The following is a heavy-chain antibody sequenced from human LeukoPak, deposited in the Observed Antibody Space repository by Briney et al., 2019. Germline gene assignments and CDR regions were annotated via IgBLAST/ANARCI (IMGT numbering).Heavy chain of an antibody. CDR1: GYSISSGYY. CDR3: ARDGYGSGSYYYYYYMDV. J-gene: IGHJ6*03. V-gene: IGHV4-38-2*02. Sequence: PSETLSLTCTVSGYSISSGYYWSWIRQPPGKGLEWIGEINHSGSTNYNPSLKSRVTISVDTSKNQFSLKLSSVTAADTAVYYCARDGYGSGSYYYYYYMDVWGKGTTVTVSS. D-gene: IGHD3-10*01. CDR2: INHSGST.